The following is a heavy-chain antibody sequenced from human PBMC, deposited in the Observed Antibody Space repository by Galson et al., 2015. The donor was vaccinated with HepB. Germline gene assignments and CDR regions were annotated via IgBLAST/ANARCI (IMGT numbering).Heavy chain of an antibody. CDR1: RFIFSNYG. V-gene: IGHV3-30*18. CDR3: AKEGSPSYYNNTLDV. J-gene: IGHJ6*02. CDR2: ISYDGSNK. Sequence: SLRLSCAASRFIFSNYGIHWVRQAPGKGLQWVALISYDGSNKYYADSVKGRFTISRDNSKNTLYLQMNSLRPEDAAVYYCAKEGSPSYYNNTLDVWGQGTTVTVSS. D-gene: IGHD3-9*01.